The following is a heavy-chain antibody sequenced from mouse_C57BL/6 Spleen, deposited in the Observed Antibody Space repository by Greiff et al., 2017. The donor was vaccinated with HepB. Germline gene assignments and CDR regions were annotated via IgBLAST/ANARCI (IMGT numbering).Heavy chain of an antibody. CDR3: AATVVATPAWFAY. CDR1: GYTFTGYW. Sequence: VKVVESGAELMKPGASVKLSCKATGYTFTGYWIEWVKQRPGHGLEWIGEILPGSGSTNYNEKFKGKATFTADTSSNTAYMQLSSLTTEDSAIYYCAATVVATPAWFAYWGQGTLVTVSA. V-gene: IGHV1-9*01. D-gene: IGHD1-1*01. CDR2: ILPGSGST. J-gene: IGHJ3*01.